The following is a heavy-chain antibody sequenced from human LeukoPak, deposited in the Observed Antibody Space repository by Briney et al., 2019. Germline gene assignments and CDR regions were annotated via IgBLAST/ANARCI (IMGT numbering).Heavy chain of an antibody. CDR1: GFTFSSHW. Sequence: GGSLRLSCAASGFTFSSHWMSWVRQAPGKGLEWVSSISSSSSYIYYADSVKGRFTISRDNAKNSLYLQMNSLRAEDTAVYYCARDIGGDYVSLGGDYWGQGTLVTVSS. D-gene: IGHD4-17*01. J-gene: IGHJ4*02. CDR2: ISSSSSYI. CDR3: ARDIGGDYVSLGGDY. V-gene: IGHV3-21*01.